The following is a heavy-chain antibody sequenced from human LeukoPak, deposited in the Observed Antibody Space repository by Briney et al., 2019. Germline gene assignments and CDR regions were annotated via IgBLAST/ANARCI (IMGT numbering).Heavy chain of an antibody. V-gene: IGHV4-59*01. CDR2: IYYSGST. CDR1: GGSISSYY. Sequence: SETLSLTCTVSGGSISSYYWSWIRQPPGKGLEWIGYIYYSGSTNYNPSLKSRVTISVDTSKNQFSLKLSSVTAADTAVYYCARAIVQGVMLDYWGQGTLVTVSS. CDR3: ARAIVQGVMLDY. J-gene: IGHJ4*02. D-gene: IGHD3-10*01.